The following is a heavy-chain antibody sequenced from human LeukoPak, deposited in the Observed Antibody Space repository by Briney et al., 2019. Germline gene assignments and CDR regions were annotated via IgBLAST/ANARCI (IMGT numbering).Heavy chain of an antibody. V-gene: IGHV3-11*01. D-gene: IGHD6-19*01. J-gene: IGHJ5*02. CDR3: ARDHSSGYNWFDP. Sequence: GGSLRLSCAASGFTFSDYYMSWIRQAPGKGLEWVSYISSSGSTIYYADSVKGRFTISRDNAKNSLYLQMNSLRAEDTAVYYCARDHSSGYNWFDPWGQGTLVTVSS. CDR2: ISSSGSTI. CDR1: GFTFSDYY.